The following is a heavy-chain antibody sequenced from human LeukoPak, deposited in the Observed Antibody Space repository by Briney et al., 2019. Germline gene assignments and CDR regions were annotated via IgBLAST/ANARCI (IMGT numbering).Heavy chain of an antibody. V-gene: IGHV4-39*07. CDR3: ARGHPSGSYYGYYYYYMDV. D-gene: IGHD1-26*01. Sequence: SETLSLTCTVSGASISSSSYYWGWIRQPPGKGLEWIGSIFYTGSTYYNPSLKSRVTISGDTSKNQFSLKLNSVTAADTAVYYCARGHPSGSYYGYYYYYMDVWGKGTTVTVSS. CDR2: IFYTGST. CDR1: GASISSSSYY. J-gene: IGHJ6*03.